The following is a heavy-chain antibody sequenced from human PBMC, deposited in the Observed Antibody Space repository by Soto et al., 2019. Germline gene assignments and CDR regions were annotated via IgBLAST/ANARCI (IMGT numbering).Heavy chain of an antibody. Sequence: QVQLVESGGGLVKPGGSLRLSCAASGFTFSDYYISWIRQDPGQGLEWVSYISSSGSTIYYADSVKGGFTISRDNATNSLYRQMNSLRAEDTAVYYWARLGPIWTISPWGQGTLVTVAS. CDR2: ISSSGSTI. V-gene: IGHV3-11*01. CDR1: GFTFSDYY. CDR3: ARLGPIWTISP. D-gene: IGHD3-3*01. J-gene: IGHJ4*02.